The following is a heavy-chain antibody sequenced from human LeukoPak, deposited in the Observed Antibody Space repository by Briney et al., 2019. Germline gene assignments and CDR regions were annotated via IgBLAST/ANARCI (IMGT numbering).Heavy chain of an antibody. Sequence: PGGSLQISCKGSGYIFTSYWIGWVRPVPGKGLEGMGIIYPGDSDTRYSPSFQGQVTISADKSISTAYLQWSSLKASDTAMYYCASQGVGYSATDYWGQGTLVTVSS. CDR2: IYPGDSDT. CDR1: GYIFTSYW. CDR3: ASQGVGYSATDY. D-gene: IGHD2-15*01. J-gene: IGHJ4*02. V-gene: IGHV5-51*01.